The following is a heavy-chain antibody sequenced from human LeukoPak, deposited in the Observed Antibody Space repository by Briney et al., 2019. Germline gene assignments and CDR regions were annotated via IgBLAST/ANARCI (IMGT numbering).Heavy chain of an antibody. Sequence: SQTLSLTCTVSGGSISSGDYYWSWIRQPPGKGLEWIGYIYYSGSTYYNPSLKSRVTISVDTSKNQFSPKLSSVTAADTAVYYCARFAIGSTMYNWFDPWGQGTLVTVSS. CDR3: ARFAIGSTMYNWFDP. CDR2: IYYSGST. V-gene: IGHV4-30-4*01. J-gene: IGHJ5*02. CDR1: GGSISSGDYY. D-gene: IGHD2-2*01.